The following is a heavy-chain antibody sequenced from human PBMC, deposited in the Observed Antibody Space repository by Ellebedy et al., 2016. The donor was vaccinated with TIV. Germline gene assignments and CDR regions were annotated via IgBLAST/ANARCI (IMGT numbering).Heavy chain of an antibody. V-gene: IGHV1-2*04. Sequence: AASVKVSCKASGYTFTGYYMHWVRQAPGQGLEWMGWINPNSGGTNYAQKFQGWVTMTRDTSISTAYMELRRLRSDDTAVYYCARCRWTAMVDYYYGMDVWGQGTTVTVSS. CDR1: GYTFTGYY. CDR2: INPNSGGT. J-gene: IGHJ6*02. CDR3: ARCRWTAMVDYYYGMDV. D-gene: IGHD5-18*01.